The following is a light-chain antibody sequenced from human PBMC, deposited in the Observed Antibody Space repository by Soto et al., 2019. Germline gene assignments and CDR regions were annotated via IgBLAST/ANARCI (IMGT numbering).Light chain of an antibody. V-gene: IGLV2-8*01. CDR2: EVS. J-gene: IGLJ1*01. CDR3: SSYAGNTKGV. Sequence: QSALTQPPSASGSLGQSVTISCTGTSSDVGGYDYVSWYQQHPGKAPKLMIFEVSKRPSGVPDRFSGSKSGNTASLTVSGLQAEDEADYYCSSYAGNTKGVFGTGTKVTVL. CDR1: SSDVGGYDY.